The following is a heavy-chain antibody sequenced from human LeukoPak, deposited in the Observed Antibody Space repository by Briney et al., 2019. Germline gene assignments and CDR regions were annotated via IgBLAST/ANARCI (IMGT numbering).Heavy chain of an antibody. CDR1: GGSISSSSYY. CDR2: IDYSGST. V-gene: IGHV4-39*07. CDR3: AREIWGTYRIGTFDH. J-gene: IGHJ4*02. D-gene: IGHD3-16*02. Sequence: SETLSLTCTVSGGSISSSSYYWGWIRQPPGKGLEWIGSIDYSGSTYYNPSLKSRVTISLDTSKNQFSLKLRSVTAADTAVYYCAREIWGTYRIGTFDHWGQGTLVTVSS.